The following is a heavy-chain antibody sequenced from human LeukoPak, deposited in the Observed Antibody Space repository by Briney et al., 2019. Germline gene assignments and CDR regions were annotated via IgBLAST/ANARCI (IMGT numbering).Heavy chain of an antibody. J-gene: IGHJ5*02. V-gene: IGHV4-31*03. D-gene: IGHD2-2*01. CDR1: GGSISSGGYY. Sequence: PSQTLSLTCTVSGGSISSGGYYWSWIRQHPGKGLEWIGYIYYSGSTYYNPSLKSRVTISVDTSKNQFSLKLSSVTAADTAVYYCARVIEVPAAPVLPGMSNWFDPWGQGTLVTVSS. CDR2: IYYSGST. CDR3: ARVIEVPAAPVLPGMSNWFDP.